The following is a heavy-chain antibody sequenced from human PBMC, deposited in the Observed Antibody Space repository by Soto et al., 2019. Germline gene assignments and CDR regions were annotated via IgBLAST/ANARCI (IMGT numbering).Heavy chain of an antibody. CDR2: HYSGGST. CDR1: GFSVSSNY. CDR3: ARHRHPRGTVGPTSPLDP. V-gene: IGHV3-53*01. D-gene: IGHD1-26*01. J-gene: IGHJ5*02. Sequence: DVQLVESGGGLVQPGGSLRLSCAISGFSVSSNYLSWVRQAPGKGLEWVSVHYSGGSTYYADSVQGRFTISRDKSNNTLYLQMRRVRAEDTAVYFCARHRHPRGTVGPTSPLDPWGQGTQVTVSS.